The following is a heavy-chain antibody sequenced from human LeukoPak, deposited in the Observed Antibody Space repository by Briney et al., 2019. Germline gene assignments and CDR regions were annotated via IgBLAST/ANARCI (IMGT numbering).Heavy chain of an antibody. D-gene: IGHD3-3*02. CDR1: GYPFWQYS. Sequence: ASVKVSCKASGYPFWQYSISWVRQAPGKGFEWIGWVSPSHTTRVYAQEFQGRVTMTADTNTNTVSMELRSLGFDDTAVYFCARDYILPLETDNGDGFAIWGQGTVVTVS. CDR3: ARDYILPLETDNGDGFAI. CDR2: VSPSHTTR. V-gene: IGHV1-18*01. J-gene: IGHJ3*02.